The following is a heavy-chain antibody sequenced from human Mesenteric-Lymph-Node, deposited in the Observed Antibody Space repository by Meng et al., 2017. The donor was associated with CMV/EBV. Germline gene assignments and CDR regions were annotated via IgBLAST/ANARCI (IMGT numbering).Heavy chain of an antibody. CDR2: IKSKTDGGTT. CDR1: GFTFSTAW. CDR3: TTAPGGCSSTSCYYYYGMDV. Sequence: ETLSLTCAASGFTFSTAWMSWVRQAPGKGLEWVGRIKSKTDGGTTDYAAPVKGRFTNSRDDPKNTLYLQMNSLKTEDTAVYYCTTAPGGCSSTSCYYYYGMDVWGQGTTVTVSS. J-gene: IGHJ6*02. D-gene: IGHD2-2*01. V-gene: IGHV3-15*01.